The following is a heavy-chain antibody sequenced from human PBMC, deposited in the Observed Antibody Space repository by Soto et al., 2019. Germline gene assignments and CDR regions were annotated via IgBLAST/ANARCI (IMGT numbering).Heavy chain of an antibody. Sequence: QVQLVQSGAEVKKPGASVKVSCKASGYTFTSYAMHWVRQAPGQRLEWMGWINVGNDITKYSQNFQGRVTITRDTSANTAYMELSSLRSEDTAVYYCARLTPASSSLDFWGQGTLVTVSS. CDR3: ARLTPASSSLDF. CDR2: INVGNDIT. J-gene: IGHJ4*02. CDR1: GYTFTSYA. V-gene: IGHV1-3*01. D-gene: IGHD6-6*01.